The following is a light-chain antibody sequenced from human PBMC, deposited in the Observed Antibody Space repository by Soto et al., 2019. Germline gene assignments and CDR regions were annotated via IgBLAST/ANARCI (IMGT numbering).Light chain of an antibody. V-gene: IGLV1-40*01. CDR3: QSYDRSLSGV. CDR1: SSNIGADFD. Sequence: VLTQPPSVSGAPGQRITISCTGSSSNIGADFDVYWYQQLPGAAPKLLIYGNTIRPSGVPDRFSGSKSGTSASLAITGLQAEDEADYYCQSYDRSLSGVFGTGTKVTVL. J-gene: IGLJ1*01. CDR2: GNT.